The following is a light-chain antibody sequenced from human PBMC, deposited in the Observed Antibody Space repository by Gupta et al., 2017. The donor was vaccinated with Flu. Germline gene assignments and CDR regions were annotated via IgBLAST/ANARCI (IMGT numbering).Light chain of an antibody. CDR3: QVWDSSSDHVV. CDR2: GDS. Sequence: GQTARITCGGNNSGSKSVHWYQQKPGQAPVLVVYGDSDRPSGIPERFSGSNSGNTATLTISRVEAGDEADYYCQVWDSSSDHVVFGGGTKLTVL. CDR1: NSGSKS. J-gene: IGLJ2*01. V-gene: IGLV3-21*02.